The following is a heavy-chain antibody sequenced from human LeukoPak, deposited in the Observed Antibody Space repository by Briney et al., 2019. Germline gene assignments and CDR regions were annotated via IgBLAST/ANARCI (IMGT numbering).Heavy chain of an antibody. V-gene: IGHV3-66*01. CDR3: XXXXXXXXXF. Sequence: GGSLRLSCAASGFAVSGIHMSWVRQAPGKGLEWVSVFYGGGGIYYADSVRGRFTISRDNSKNTLYLEMNGLRGEDTAIYYCXXXXXXXXXFWGQGTVVTVSS. J-gene: IGHJ4*02. CDR2: FYGGGGI. CDR1: GFAVSGIH.